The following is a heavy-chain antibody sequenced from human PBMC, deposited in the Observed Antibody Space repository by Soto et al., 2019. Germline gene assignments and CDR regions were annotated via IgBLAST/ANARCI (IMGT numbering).Heavy chain of an antibody. CDR3: ARRYCRGDSCYYFGMDV. V-gene: IGHV1-69*12. D-gene: IGHD2-15*01. CDR2: IIPIFGTA. J-gene: IGHJ6*02. CDR1: GGTFSSYA. Sequence: QVQLVQSGAEVKKPGSSVKVSCKASGGTFSSYAISWVRQAPGQGLEWMGGIIPIFGTANCAQKFQGRVTITADESTSPAYRELSSLRSEDTALYYCARRYCRGDSCYYFGMDVWGQGTTVTVSS.